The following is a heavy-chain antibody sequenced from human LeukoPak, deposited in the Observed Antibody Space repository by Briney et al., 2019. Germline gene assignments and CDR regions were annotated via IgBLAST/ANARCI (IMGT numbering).Heavy chain of an antibody. CDR3: ARVLRPSWDYYYYGMDV. V-gene: IGHV3-7*01. Sequence: GGSLRLSCAASGFTFSSYWMSWVRQAPGKGLEWVANIKQDGSEKYYVDSVKGRFTISRDNAKNSLYLQMNSLRAEDTAVYYCARVLRPSWDYYYYGMDVWGQGTTVTVSS. J-gene: IGHJ6*02. D-gene: IGHD7-27*01. CDR2: IKQDGSEK. CDR1: GFTFSSYW.